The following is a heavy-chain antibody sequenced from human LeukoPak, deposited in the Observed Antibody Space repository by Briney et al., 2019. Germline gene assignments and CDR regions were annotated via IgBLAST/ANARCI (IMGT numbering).Heavy chain of an antibody. CDR3: ARDREDYDRTSVYYYYYMDV. CDR2: IIGSSSYI. CDR1: GFTFSSYS. V-gene: IGHV3-21*01. Sequence: GGSLRLSCAASGFTFSSYSMNWVRQAPGEGLEWVSSIIGSSSYIYYADSVKGRFTISRDNAKNSLYLQMNSLRAEDTAVYYCARDREDYDRTSVYYYYYMDVWGKGTTVTVSS. D-gene: IGHD3-22*01. J-gene: IGHJ6*03.